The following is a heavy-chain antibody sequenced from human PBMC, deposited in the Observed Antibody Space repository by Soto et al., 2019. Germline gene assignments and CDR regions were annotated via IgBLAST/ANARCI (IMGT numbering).Heavy chain of an antibody. V-gene: IGHV1-69*08. CDR2: SIPILGIA. D-gene: IGHD5-12*01. J-gene: IGHJ4*02. CDR3: ARESEDSGYGTYYFDY. Sequence: QVQLVQSGAEVKKPGSSVKVSCTASGGTFSSYTISWVRQAPGQGLELMGRSIPILGIANYAQKFQGRVTITADKSTSTACMELSSRRSEDTAVYYCARESEDSGYGTYYFDYWGQGTLVTVSS. CDR1: GGTFSSYT.